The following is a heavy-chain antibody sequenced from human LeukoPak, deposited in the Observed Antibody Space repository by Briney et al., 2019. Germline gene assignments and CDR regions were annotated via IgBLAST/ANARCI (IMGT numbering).Heavy chain of an antibody. CDR1: GFTFSSYT. CDR2: ISSSSSYI. J-gene: IGHJ4*02. CDR3: ARDPYSSSWYDY. V-gene: IGHV3-21*01. Sequence: GGSLRLSCAASGFTFSSYTMNWVRRAPGKGLEWVSSISSSSSYIYYADSVKGRFTISRDNAKNSLYLQLNSLRAEDTAVYYCARDPYSSSWYDYWGQGTLVTVSS. D-gene: IGHD6-13*01.